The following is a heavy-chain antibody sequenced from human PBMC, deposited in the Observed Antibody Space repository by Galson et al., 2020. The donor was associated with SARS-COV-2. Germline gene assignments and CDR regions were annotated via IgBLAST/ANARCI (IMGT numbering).Heavy chain of an antibody. CDR3: ARTYYDILTRYYAEFDY. D-gene: IGHD3-9*01. Sequence: SGPTLVKPTQTLTLTCTFSGFSLSTSGMRASWIRQPPGKALEWLARIDWDDDKFYSTSLKTRLTISKDTSKNQVVLTMTNMDPVDTATYYCARTYYDILTRYYAEFDYWGQGTLVTVSS. V-gene: IGHV2-70*04. J-gene: IGHJ4*02. CDR1: GFSLSTSGMR. CDR2: IDWDDDK.